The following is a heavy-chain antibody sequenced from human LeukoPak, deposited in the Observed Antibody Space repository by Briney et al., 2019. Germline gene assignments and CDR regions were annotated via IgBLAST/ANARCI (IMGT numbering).Heavy chain of an antibody. J-gene: IGHJ4*02. CDR3: ARVNGTGIYFDY. D-gene: IGHD1-14*01. CDR1: GDSITSGDYY. Sequence: SETLSLTCTVSGDSITSGDYYWSWIRQSPGKGLKWMGYVHHTGGTHYNPSLKSRLTISIDTSRNQFSLKLNSVTASDTAVYYCARVNGTGIYFDYWGQGTLVTVSS. CDR2: VHHTGGT. V-gene: IGHV4-30-4*01.